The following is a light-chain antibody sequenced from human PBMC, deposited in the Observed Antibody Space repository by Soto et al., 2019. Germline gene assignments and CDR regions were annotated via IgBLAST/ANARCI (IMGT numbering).Light chain of an antibody. Sequence: EIVLTQSPGSLSLFPGERVTLSCRASQSVSSNYLAWYQEKPGQSPRLLMFGASSRATGIPDRFSGSGSGTDFTLTINRLEPEDSAVYYCQQYGSSLTVGGGTKVEIK. J-gene: IGKJ4*01. CDR1: QSVSSNY. V-gene: IGKV3-20*01. CDR2: GAS. CDR3: QQYGSSLT.